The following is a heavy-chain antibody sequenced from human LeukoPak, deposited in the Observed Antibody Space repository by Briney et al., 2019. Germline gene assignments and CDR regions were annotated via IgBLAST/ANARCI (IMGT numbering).Heavy chain of an antibody. V-gene: IGHV3-11*04. CDR3: ARVGYSSSWYLSDWFDP. CDR2: ISSSGSTI. Sequence: GGSLRLSCAASGFTFSDYYMSSIRQAPGKGLEWVSYISSSGSTIYYADSVKGRFTISRDNAKNSLYLQMNSLRAEDTAVYYCARVGYSSSWYLSDWFDPWGQGTLVTVSS. D-gene: IGHD6-13*01. CDR1: GFTFSDYY. J-gene: IGHJ5*02.